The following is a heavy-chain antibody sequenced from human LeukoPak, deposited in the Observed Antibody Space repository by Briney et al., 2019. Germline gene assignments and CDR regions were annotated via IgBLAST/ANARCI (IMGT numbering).Heavy chain of an antibody. V-gene: IGHV3-11*04. CDR1: GFTFSDYY. Sequence: GGSLRLSCAASGFTFSDYYMSWIRQAPGKGLKWLSFISPSGGAIYYADSVKGRFTISRDNAKNSLYLQMNSLKAEDTAVYYCARGLFVAGSFFDSWGQGTLVTVSS. CDR3: ARGLFVAGSFFDS. J-gene: IGHJ4*02. D-gene: IGHD1-26*01. CDR2: ISPSGGAI.